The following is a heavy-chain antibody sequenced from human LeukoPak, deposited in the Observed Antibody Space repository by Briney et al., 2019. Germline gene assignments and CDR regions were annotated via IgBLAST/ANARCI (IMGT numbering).Heavy chain of an antibody. CDR3: ARLDLVVISDAFDI. CDR2: IYYSGST. D-gene: IGHD3-22*01. Sequence: TSETLSLTCTVSGGSISSYYWSWIRQPPGKGLEWIGYIYYSGSTNYNPSLKSRVTISVDTSKNQFSLKLSSVTAADTAVYHCARLDLVVISDAFDIWGQGTMVTVSS. CDR1: GGSISSYY. J-gene: IGHJ3*02. V-gene: IGHV4-59*01.